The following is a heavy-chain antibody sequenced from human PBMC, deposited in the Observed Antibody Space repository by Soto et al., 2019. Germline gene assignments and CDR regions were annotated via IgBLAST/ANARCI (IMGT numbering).Heavy chain of an antibody. V-gene: IGHV4-59*01. CDR2: IYYSGST. Sequence: QVQLQESGPGLVKPSETLSLTCTVSGGSISSYYWSWIRQPPGKGLEWIGYIYYSGSTNYNPSLKSRVTISVDTSKNQFSLKLSSVTAADTAVYYCARDSGYDLHFDYWGQGTLVTVSS. D-gene: IGHD5-12*01. CDR3: ARDSGYDLHFDY. J-gene: IGHJ4*02. CDR1: GGSISSYY.